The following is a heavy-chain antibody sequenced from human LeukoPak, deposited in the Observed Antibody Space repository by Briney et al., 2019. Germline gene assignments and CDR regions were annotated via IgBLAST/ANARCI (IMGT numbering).Heavy chain of an antibody. D-gene: IGHD6-19*01. CDR3: AKGIAVAGIYYFDY. J-gene: IGHJ4*02. V-gene: IGHV3-33*06. CDR1: GFTFSSYG. Sequence: PGGSLRLSCAASGFTFSSYGMHWVRQAPGKGLEWVAVIWYDGSNKYYADSVKGRFTISRDNSKNTLYLQMNSLRAEDTAVYYCAKGIAVAGIYYFDYWGQGTLVTVSS. CDR2: IWYDGSNK.